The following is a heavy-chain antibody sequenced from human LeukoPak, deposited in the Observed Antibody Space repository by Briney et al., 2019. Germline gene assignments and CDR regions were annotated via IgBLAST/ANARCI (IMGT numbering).Heavy chain of an antibody. CDR1: GFTFSSYA. J-gene: IGHJ6*03. D-gene: IGHD3-3*01. V-gene: IGHV3-30*04. CDR3: ARGSNVYDFWSGYYPNYYYYYMDV. Sequence: GGSLRLSCAASGFTFSSYAMHWVRQAPGKGLEWVAVISYDGSNKYYADSVKGRFTISRDNSKNTLYLQMNSLRAEDTAVYYCARGSNVYDFWSGYYPNYYYYYMDVWGKGTTVTVSS. CDR2: ISYDGSNK.